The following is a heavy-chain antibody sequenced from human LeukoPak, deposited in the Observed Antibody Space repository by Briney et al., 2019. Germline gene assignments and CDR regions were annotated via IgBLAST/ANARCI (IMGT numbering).Heavy chain of an antibody. J-gene: IGHJ4*02. Sequence: PGGSLRLSCAASGFTFDDYAMHWVRHAPGKGLEWVSGISWNSGSIGYADSVKGRFTISRDNAKNSLYLQMNSLRAEDTALYYCAKDPQVGSSGYSPYFDYWGQGTLVTVSS. V-gene: IGHV3-9*01. CDR1: GFTFDDYA. CDR3: AKDPQVGSSGYSPYFDY. D-gene: IGHD3-22*01. CDR2: ISWNSGSI.